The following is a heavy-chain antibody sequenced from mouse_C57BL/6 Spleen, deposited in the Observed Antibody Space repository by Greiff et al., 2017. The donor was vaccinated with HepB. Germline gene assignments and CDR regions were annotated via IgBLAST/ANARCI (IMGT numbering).Heavy chain of an antibody. J-gene: IGHJ2*01. CDR2: ISYDGSN. CDR1: GYSITSGYY. D-gene: IGHD4-1*01. Sequence: EVQRVESGPGLVKPSQSLSLTCPVTGYSITSGYYWNWIRQFPGNKLEWMGYISYDGSNNYNPSLKNRISITRDTSKNQLFMKLNSVATEDTATYYCSRTPSNLDFDYWGQGTTLTVSS. V-gene: IGHV3-6*01. CDR3: SRTPSNLDFDY.